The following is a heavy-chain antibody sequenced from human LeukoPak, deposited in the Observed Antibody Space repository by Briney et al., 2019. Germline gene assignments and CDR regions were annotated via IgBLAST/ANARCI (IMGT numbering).Heavy chain of an antibody. CDR3: ARSGLSSSLD. V-gene: IGHV4-61*02. CDR1: GGSISSGSYY. CDR2: IYTSGST. D-gene: IGHD6-6*01. J-gene: IGHJ4*02. Sequence: EPSETLSLTCTVSGGSISSGSYYWSWIRQPAGKGLEWIGRIYTSGSTNYNPSLKSRVTISVDTSKNQFSLKLSSVTAADTAVYYCARSGLSSSLDWGQGTLVTVSS.